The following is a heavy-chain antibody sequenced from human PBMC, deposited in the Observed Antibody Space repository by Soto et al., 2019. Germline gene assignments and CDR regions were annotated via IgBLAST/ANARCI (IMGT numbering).Heavy chain of an antibody. D-gene: IGHD3-10*01. CDR1: GYTFTSYD. CDR3: ARGLEKDYYGSGAHYYYYMDV. V-gene: IGHV1-8*01. J-gene: IGHJ6*03. Sequence: ASVKVSCKASGYTFTSYDINWVRQATGQGLEWMGWMNPNSGNTGYAQKFQGRVTMTRNTSISTAYMELSSLRSEDTAVYYCARGLEKDYYGSGAHYYYYMDVWGKGTTVTVSS. CDR2: MNPNSGNT.